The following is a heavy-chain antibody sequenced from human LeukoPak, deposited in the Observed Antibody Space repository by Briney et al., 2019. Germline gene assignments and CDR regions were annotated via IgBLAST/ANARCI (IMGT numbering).Heavy chain of an antibody. Sequence: GGSLRLSCVASGLTFSSYAMSWVRQAPGRGLEWVSVISVSGGSTYYADSVKGRFTISRDNSKNTLYLQMSSLRAEDTAVYYCAKGLNAGAIRHLLDYWGQGTLVTVSS. D-gene: IGHD1-1*01. CDR1: GLTFSSYA. CDR3: AKGLNAGAIRHLLDY. V-gene: IGHV3-23*01. J-gene: IGHJ4*02. CDR2: ISVSGGST.